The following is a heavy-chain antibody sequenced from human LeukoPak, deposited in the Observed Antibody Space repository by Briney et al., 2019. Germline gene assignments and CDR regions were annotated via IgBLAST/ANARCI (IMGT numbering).Heavy chain of an antibody. V-gene: IGHV4-39*01. CDR2: VCYSGTT. Sequence: SETLSLTCTVSGGSMCSSSYYWGWIRQPPGKGLGWIGSVCYSGTTSYTPSLKSRVTISVATTTNQFSLKLSSVTAADTAMYYCASLHYYDSSGYLAYWGQGTLVTVSS. D-gene: IGHD3-22*01. CDR1: GGSMCSSSYY. J-gene: IGHJ4*02. CDR3: ASLHYYDSSGYLAY.